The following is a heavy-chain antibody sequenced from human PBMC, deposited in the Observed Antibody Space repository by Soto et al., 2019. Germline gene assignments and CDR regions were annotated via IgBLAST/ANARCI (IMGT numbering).Heavy chain of an antibody. D-gene: IGHD2-2*01. CDR3: ANLPRKRLPAPYGMDV. Sequence: PSETLSLTCTVFGGSISRYYWSWIRQPAGKGLEWIGRIDSSGSTNYDPSLKSRVTASVDTSKNQFSLRVTSVTAADTAVYYCANLPRKRLPAPYGMDVWGQGTTVTVSS. CDR2: IDSSGST. V-gene: IGHV4-4*07. CDR1: GGSISRYY. J-gene: IGHJ6*02.